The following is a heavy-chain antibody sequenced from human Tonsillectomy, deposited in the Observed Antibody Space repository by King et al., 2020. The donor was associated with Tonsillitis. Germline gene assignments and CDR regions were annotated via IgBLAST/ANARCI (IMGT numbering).Heavy chain of an antibody. CDR2: MSGSGDMT. V-gene: IGHV3-23*04. J-gene: IGHJ4*01. CDR3: EKKLTPLVFGASHLHY. CDR1: GFTFSVHA. Sequence: VQLVESGGGLVQPGGSLRLSCAASGFTFSVHAMSWVRQAPGKGLEWVSSMSGSGDMTYYAESVKGRFTTSRDKSKKMLYLQMNSLRVEDTAVYYCEKKLTPLVFGASHLHYWGHGTLVIVSS. D-gene: IGHD3-9*01.